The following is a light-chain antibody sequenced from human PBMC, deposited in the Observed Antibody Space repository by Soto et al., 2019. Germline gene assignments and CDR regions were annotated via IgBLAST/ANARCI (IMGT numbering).Light chain of an antibody. CDR3: QQRSNLHLFT. Sequence: EIVLTQSPATLSLSPGEGATLSFRASQSISRYLAWYQQKPGQAPSLLIYETSKRAIGIPARFSGSGSATDSTPTISSLEPEDFGVYYCQQRSNLHLFTFGPGTKVDIK. V-gene: IGKV3-11*01. CDR2: ETS. CDR1: QSISRY. J-gene: IGKJ3*01.